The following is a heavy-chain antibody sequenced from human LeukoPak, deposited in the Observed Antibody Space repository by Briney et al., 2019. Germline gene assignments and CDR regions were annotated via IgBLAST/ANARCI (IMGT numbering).Heavy chain of an antibody. V-gene: IGHV4-39*01. Sequence: SETLSLTCTVSGGSISSSSYYWGWIRQPPGKGLEWIGSIYYSGSTYYNPSLKSRVTISVDTSKNQFSLKLSSVTAADTAVYYCARPRSSDYYSGAFDIWGQGTMVTVSS. CDR2: IYYSGST. CDR1: GGSISSSSYY. CDR3: ARPRSSDYYSGAFDI. D-gene: IGHD3-22*01. J-gene: IGHJ3*02.